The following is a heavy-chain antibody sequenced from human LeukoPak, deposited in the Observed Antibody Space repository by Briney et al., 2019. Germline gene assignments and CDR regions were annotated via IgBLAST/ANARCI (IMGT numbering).Heavy chain of an antibody. V-gene: IGHV3-7*01. J-gene: IGHJ4*02. CDR3: ARVSLGYRGTYFSDY. CDR2: IKEDGSEK. Sequence: GGSLRLSCAASGFTLSTYWMTWVRQAPGRGLEWVGNIKEDGSEKNYVDSVKGRFTISRDNAKNSLYLQMSSLRVEDTAVYYCARVSLGYRGTYFSDYWGQGTLVTVSS. CDR1: GFTLSTYW. D-gene: IGHD1-14*01.